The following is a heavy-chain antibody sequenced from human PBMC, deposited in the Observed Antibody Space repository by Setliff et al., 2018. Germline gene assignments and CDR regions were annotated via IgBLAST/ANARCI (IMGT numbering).Heavy chain of an antibody. V-gene: IGHV4-59*08. CDR2: VHYSGST. CDR3: ARHSYTRDPFDY. D-gene: IGHD1-20*01. Sequence: PSETLSLTCTVSGGSISSYYWSWIWQPPGKRLEWIGYVHYSGSTNYNPSLKSRVTISVDTSKNQFSLKLSSVTAADTAVYYCARHSYTRDPFDYWGQGTRVTVSS. CDR1: GGSISSYY. J-gene: IGHJ4*02.